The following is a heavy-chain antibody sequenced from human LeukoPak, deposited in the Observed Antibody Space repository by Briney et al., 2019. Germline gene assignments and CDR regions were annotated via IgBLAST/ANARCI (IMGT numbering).Heavy chain of an antibody. CDR3: ARDYEGSSWDKFDY. CDR1: GYTFTTYG. J-gene: IGHJ4*02. Sequence: WASVKVSCKASGYTFTTYGISWVRQAPGQGLEWMGWISGYSGNTDYAQNLQGRVTMTTDTSTSTAYMELRSLRSDDTAVYYCARDYEGSSWDKFDYWSQGTLVTVSS. CDR2: ISGYSGNT. D-gene: IGHD6-13*01. V-gene: IGHV1-18*01.